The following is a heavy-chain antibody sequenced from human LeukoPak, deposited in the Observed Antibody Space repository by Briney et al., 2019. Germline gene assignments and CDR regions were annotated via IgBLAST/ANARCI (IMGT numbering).Heavy chain of an antibody. Sequence: ASVKVSCKASGYTFTDYYMHWMRQAPGQGLEWMGWIHPNSGGTNYVQKFQGRVTMTRDTSVSTAYMELSRLTSDDTAVYYCARDLCHGGSCFHFDSWGQGTLVTVAS. CDR3: ARDLCHGGSCFHFDS. CDR2: IHPNSGGT. V-gene: IGHV1-2*02. D-gene: IGHD2-15*01. CDR1: GYTFTDYY. J-gene: IGHJ4*02.